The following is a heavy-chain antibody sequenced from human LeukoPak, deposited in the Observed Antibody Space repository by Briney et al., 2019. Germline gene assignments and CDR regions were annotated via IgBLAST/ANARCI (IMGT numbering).Heavy chain of an antibody. J-gene: IGHJ4*02. V-gene: IGHV4-31*03. D-gene: IGHD1-26*01. CDR1: GGSISSSSYY. CDR3: ATADWESFYFDS. CDR2: TSYSEGT. Sequence: PSETLSLTCTVSGGSISSSSYYWGWIRQHPGKGLEWIGFTSYSEGTYYNPSLMSRITISVDRSQNQFSLKMRDVTAADTAVYFCATADWESFYFDSWGQGVLVAVSS.